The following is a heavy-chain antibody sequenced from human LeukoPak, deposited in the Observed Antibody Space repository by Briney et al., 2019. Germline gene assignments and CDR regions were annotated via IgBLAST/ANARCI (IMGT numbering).Heavy chain of an antibody. J-gene: IGHJ4*02. V-gene: IGHV3-7*05. CDR1: GLTFNNYW. D-gene: IGHD3-16*02. CDR3: ARDYVWGSDRYTDY. Sequence: GGSLRLSCAASGLTFNNYWMTWVRQAPGRGLEWVANIRQDGSEKYYVDSVKGRFTISRDNVKNSLYLQMNSLRAEDTAVYYCARDYVWGSDRYTDYWGQGTLVTVSS. CDR2: IRQDGSEK.